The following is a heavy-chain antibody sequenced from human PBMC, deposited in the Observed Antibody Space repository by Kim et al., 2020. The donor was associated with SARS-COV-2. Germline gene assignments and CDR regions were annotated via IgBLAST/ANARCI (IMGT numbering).Heavy chain of an antibody. CDR3: ARRETRDLFTSD. V-gene: IGHV4-59*08. D-gene: IGHD3-10*02. Sequence: SETLSLTCTVSGDSMSADYWNWIRQSPGKGLEWIGYVYFRGTTSYNPSLKCRVTISIDMSKSQFSLKLNSVTAADTAVYYCARRETRDLFTSDWG. CDR1: GDSMSADY. J-gene: IGHJ1*01. CDR2: VYFRGTT.